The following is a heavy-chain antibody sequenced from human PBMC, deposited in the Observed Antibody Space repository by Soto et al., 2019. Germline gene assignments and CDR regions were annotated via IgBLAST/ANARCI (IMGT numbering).Heavy chain of an antibody. CDR2: ISYDGSNK. D-gene: IGHD4-17*01. J-gene: IGHJ4*02. V-gene: IGHV3-30*18. Sequence: QVQLVESGGGVVQPGRSLRLSCAASGFTFSSYGMHWVRQAPGKGLEWVAVISYDGSNKYYADSVKGRFTISRDNSKNTLYRQMTSLRAEDTAGYYCAKASGMTTVVTPPDYWGQGTLVTVSS. CDR3: AKASGMTTVVTPPDY. CDR1: GFTFSSYG.